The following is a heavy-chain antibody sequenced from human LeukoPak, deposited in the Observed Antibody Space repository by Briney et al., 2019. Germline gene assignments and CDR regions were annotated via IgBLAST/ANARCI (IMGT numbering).Heavy chain of an antibody. CDR2: IYSGGST. CDR1: GFTVSSNY. J-gene: IGHJ4*02. Sequence: PGGSLRLSCAASGFTVSSNYMSWVRQAPGKGLEWVSVIYSGGSTYYADSVKGRFTISRDNSKNMLYLQMNSLRAEDTALYYCARDNQHWGIDYWGQGTLVTVSS. V-gene: IGHV3-66*01. D-gene: IGHD7-27*01. CDR3: ARDNQHWGIDY.